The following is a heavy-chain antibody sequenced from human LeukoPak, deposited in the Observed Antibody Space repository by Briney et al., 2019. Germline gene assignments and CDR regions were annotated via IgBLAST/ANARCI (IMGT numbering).Heavy chain of an antibody. CDR1: GFTFSSYA. D-gene: IGHD1-26*01. Sequence: PGGSLRLSCAASGFTFSSYAMHWVRQAPGKGLEWVAVISYDGSNKYYADSVKGRFTISRDNSKNTLYLQMNSLRAEDTAVYYCARGGVGATSLDDYWGQGTLVTVSS. J-gene: IGHJ4*02. CDR3: ARGGVGATSLDDY. V-gene: IGHV3-30-3*01. CDR2: ISYDGSNK.